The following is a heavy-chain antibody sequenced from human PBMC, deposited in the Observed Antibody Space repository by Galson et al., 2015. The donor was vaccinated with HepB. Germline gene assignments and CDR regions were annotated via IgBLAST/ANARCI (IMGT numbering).Heavy chain of an antibody. V-gene: IGHV3-30*03. J-gene: IGHJ3*02. CDR1: GFKLSSYG. CDR2: ISFEGNNI. D-gene: IGHD6-19*01. Sequence: SLRLSCAASGFKLSSYGMHWVRQAPGKGLEWVAVISFEGNNIYYTDSVRGRFTISRDISKNTLYLQLNSLKAEDTAIYYCARDRTPPLYSSGWLDPFDIWGQGSMVSVSS. CDR3: ARDRTPPLYSSGWLDPFDI.